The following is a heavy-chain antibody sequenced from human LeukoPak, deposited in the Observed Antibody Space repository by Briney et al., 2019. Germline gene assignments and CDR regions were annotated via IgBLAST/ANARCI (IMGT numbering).Heavy chain of an antibody. CDR3: ARERRWAAAKPDY. V-gene: IGHV3-74*01. CDR2: ISSDGSST. Sequence: PGGSLRLSCAASGFTFSSYWMHWVRQAPGKGLVWVSRISSDGSSTTYADSVKGRFTISRDNSKNTLYLQMNSLRAEDTAVYYCARERRWAAAKPDYWGQGTLVTVSS. D-gene: IGHD6-13*01. J-gene: IGHJ4*02. CDR1: GFTFSSYW.